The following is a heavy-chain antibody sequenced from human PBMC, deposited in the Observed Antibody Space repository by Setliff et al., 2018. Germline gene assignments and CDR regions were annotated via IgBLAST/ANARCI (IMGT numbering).Heavy chain of an antibody. Sequence: ASVKVSCKASGYTLTNYYMHWVRQAPGQGLEWMGIINPSGGLTRYAQKFQGRVTMTRDTSSSTVYMEVSSLRSEDTAVYYCARDRYYNSWSGTSITAPHDAFDIWGQGTMVTVSS. D-gene: IGHD3-3*01. CDR3: ARDRYYNSWSGTSITAPHDAFDI. V-gene: IGHV1-46*03. CDR2: INPSGGLT. CDR1: GYTLTNYY. J-gene: IGHJ3*02.